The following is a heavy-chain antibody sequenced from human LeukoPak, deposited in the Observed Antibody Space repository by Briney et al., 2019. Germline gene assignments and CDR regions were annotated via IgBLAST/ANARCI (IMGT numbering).Heavy chain of an antibody. CDR2: IYYSGST. CDR1: GGSISGYY. J-gene: IGHJ6*02. D-gene: IGHD6-19*01. CDR3: ARHLLDEWLAPQGYGMDV. Sequence: RTSETLSLTCTVSGGSISGYYWSWIRQPPGKGLEWIGSIYYSGSTYYNPSLKSRVTISVDTSKNPFSLKLSSVTAADTAVYYCARHLLDEWLAPQGYGMDVWGQGTTVTVSS. V-gene: IGHV4-59*05.